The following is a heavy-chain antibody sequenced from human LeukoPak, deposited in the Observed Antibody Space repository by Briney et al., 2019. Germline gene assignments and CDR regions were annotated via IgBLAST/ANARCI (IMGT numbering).Heavy chain of an antibody. CDR2: INWNSGNI. D-gene: IGHD2-15*01. CDR3: AKGGYCSGGSCYAVGPTDLYFDY. J-gene: IGHJ4*02. Sequence: SLRLSCAASGFNFDDYAMHWVRQAPGKGLEWVSGINWNSGNIGYADSVKGRFTISRDNAKNSLYLQMNSLRAEDTALYYCAKGGYCSGGSCYAVGPTDLYFDYWGQGTLVTVSS. CDR1: GFNFDDYA. V-gene: IGHV3-9*01.